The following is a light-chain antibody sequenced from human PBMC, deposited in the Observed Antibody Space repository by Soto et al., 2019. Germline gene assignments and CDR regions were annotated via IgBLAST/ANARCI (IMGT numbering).Light chain of an antibody. CDR2: GAS. V-gene: IGKV3-20*01. CDR1: QSVSSNY. Sequence: EIVLTQSPGTLSLSPGERATLSCRASQSVSSNYLAWYQQKPGQAPRLLIYGASSRATGIPDRFSGSGSGTDFTLTISRLEPEDVAVYYCQQYGTSLFTFGPGTTVDIK. J-gene: IGKJ3*01. CDR3: QQYGTSLFT.